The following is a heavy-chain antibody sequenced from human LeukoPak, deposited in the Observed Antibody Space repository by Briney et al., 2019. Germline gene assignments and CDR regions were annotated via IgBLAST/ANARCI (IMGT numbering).Heavy chain of an antibody. CDR1: GFTFSSYD. D-gene: IGHD3-22*01. CDR3: ARGVRSRLFYYFDY. J-gene: IGHJ4*02. V-gene: IGHV3-13*01. Sequence: TGGSLRLSCAASGFTFSSYDMHWVRQATGKGLEWVSAIGTAGDTYYPGSVKGRFTISRENAKNSLYLQMNSLRAGDTAVYYCARGVRSRLFYYFDYWGQGTLVTVSS. CDR2: IGTAGDT.